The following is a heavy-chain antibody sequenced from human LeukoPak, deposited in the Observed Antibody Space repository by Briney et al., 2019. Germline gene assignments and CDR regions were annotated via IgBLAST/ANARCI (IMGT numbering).Heavy chain of an antibody. CDR2: ISYDGSNK. V-gene: IGHV3-30*04. J-gene: IGHJ6*02. CDR1: GFTFSSYA. D-gene: IGHD3-22*01. Sequence: GRSLRLSCAASGFTFSSYAMHWVRQAPGKGLEWVAVISYDGSNKYYADSVKGRFTISRDNSKNTLYLQMNSLRAEDTAVYYCARARYYDSSGYYPPLTTGYYGMDVWGQGTTVNVSS. CDR3: ARARYYDSSGYYPPLTTGYYGMDV.